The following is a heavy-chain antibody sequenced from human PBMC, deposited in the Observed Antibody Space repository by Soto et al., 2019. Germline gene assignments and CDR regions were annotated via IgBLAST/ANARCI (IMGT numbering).Heavy chain of an antibody. CDR2: INPSRGSA. J-gene: IGHJ3*01. CDR1: GYTFFKYF. CDR3: ARPLIGNTIDL. D-gene: IGHD1-7*01. V-gene: IGHV1-46*01. Sequence: AAVKVSCKASGYTFFKYFIHWVRQAPGQGLEWIGIINPSRGSATYGPIFQGRVSLTTDMPTSTVYMELSSLRSEDTAIYYCARPLIGNTIDLWGQGTSVTVSS.